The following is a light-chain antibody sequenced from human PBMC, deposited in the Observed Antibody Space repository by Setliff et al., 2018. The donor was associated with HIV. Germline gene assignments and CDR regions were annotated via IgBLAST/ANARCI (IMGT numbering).Light chain of an antibody. V-gene: IGLV2-14*03. CDR3: ASYANSDVFI. CDR1: SSDIGAFDF. Sequence: QSVLTQPASVSGSPGQSITVSRTGTSSDIGAFDFVSWYRQHLGKAPELMIYDVTNRPSGVSHRFSGSKSGNTASLTISGLQAEDEADYYCASYANSDVFIFGSGTKGTVL. J-gene: IGLJ1*01. CDR2: DVT.